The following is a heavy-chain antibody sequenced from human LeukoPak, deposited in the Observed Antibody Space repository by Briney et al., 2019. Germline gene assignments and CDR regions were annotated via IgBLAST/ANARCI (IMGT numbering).Heavy chain of an antibody. CDR1: GYTFTGYY. CDR2: INPNSGGT. Sequence: ASVKVSCKASGYTFTGYYMHWVRQAPGQGLEWMGWINPNSGGTNYAQKFQGRVTMTRDTSISTAYMELSRLRSDDTAVYYCAKVVVPAAMFWFDYWGQGTLVTVSS. D-gene: IGHD2-2*01. CDR3: AKVVVPAAMFWFDY. J-gene: IGHJ4*02. V-gene: IGHV1-2*02.